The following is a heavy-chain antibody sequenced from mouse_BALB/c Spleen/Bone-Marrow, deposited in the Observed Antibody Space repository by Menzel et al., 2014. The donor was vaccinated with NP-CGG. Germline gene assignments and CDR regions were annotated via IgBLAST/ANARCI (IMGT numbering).Heavy chain of an antibody. CDR1: GFTFSNYG. CDR3: VRGNYGNYVDYFDF. V-gene: IGHV5-6-3*01. D-gene: IGHD2-1*01. Sequence: EVQRVESGGGLVQPGGSLKLSCAASGFTFSNYGMSWVRQTPDKRLELVATINSDGGSTYYPDSVKGRFTIYRDTAKNTLYLQMSSLKSEETAMYYCVRGNYGNYVDYFDFWGQGTTLTVSS. CDR2: INSDGGST. J-gene: IGHJ2*01.